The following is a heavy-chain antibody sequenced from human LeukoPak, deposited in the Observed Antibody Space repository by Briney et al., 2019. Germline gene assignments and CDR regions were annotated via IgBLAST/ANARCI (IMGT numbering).Heavy chain of an antibody. D-gene: IGHD6-19*01. Sequence: ASVKVSCKASGYTFTGYYMHWVRQAPGQGLEWMGWINPNSGGTNYAQKFQGRVTMTRDTSISTAYMELSRLRSDDTAVYYCVRDSSGWYRGYFDYWGQGTLVTVSS. V-gene: IGHV1-2*02. J-gene: IGHJ4*02. CDR3: VRDSSGWYRGYFDY. CDR1: GYTFTGYY. CDR2: INPNSGGT.